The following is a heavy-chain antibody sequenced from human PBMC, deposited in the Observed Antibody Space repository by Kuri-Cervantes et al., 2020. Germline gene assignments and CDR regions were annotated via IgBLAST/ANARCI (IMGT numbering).Heavy chain of an antibody. CDR2: INSDGSIT. CDR1: GFTFSSYS. Sequence: GGSLRLSCAASGFTFSSYSMNWVRQAPGKGLVWVSRINSDGSITSYADSVKGRFTISRDNAKNTVYLQMNSLRAEDTAVFYCARNQNYYHSGSYYYHYGVDVWGQGTTVTVSS. CDR3: ARNQNYYHSGSYYYHYGVDV. J-gene: IGHJ6*02. V-gene: IGHV3-74*01. D-gene: IGHD3-22*01.